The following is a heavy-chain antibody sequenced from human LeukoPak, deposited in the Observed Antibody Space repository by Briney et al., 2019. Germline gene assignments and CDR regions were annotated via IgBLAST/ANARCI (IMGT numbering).Heavy chain of an antibody. CDR3: ATGLKYYYGSGDNY. Sequence: ASVKVSCKVSGYTLTELSMHWVRQAPGKGLEWMGGFDPEDGETIYAQKFQGRVTMTEDTSTDTAYMELSSLGSEDTAVYYCATGLKYYYGSGDNYWGQGTLVTVSS. D-gene: IGHD3-10*01. V-gene: IGHV1-24*01. CDR2: FDPEDGET. J-gene: IGHJ4*02. CDR1: GYTLTELS.